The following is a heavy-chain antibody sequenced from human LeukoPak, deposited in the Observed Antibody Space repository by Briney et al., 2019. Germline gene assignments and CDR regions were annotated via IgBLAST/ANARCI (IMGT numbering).Heavy chain of an antibody. J-gene: IGHJ4*02. CDR3: ARAPATNEWRCMDY. CDR1: GFTFSSYS. Sequence: KPGGSLRLSCAASGFTFSSYSMNWVRQAPGKGLEWVSSISSSSSYIYYADSVKGRFTISRDNAKNSLYLQMNSLRAEDTAVYYCARAPATNEWRCMDYWGQGTLVTVSS. D-gene: IGHD2-8*02. V-gene: IGHV3-21*01. CDR2: ISSSSSYI.